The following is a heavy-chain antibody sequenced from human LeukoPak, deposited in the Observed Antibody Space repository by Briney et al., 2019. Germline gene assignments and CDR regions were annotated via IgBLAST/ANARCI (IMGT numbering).Heavy chain of an antibody. CDR2: INSGGSST. J-gene: IGHJ4*02. CDR1: GFNFSSYW. CDR3: ARVAPYYYDSSGYSDY. D-gene: IGHD3-22*01. V-gene: IGHV3-74*01. Sequence: GGSLRLSCAASGFNFSSYWMHWVRQAPGKELVWVSRINSGGSSTSYADSVKGRFTISRDNAKNTLYLQMNSLRAEDTAVYYCARVAPYYYDSSGYSDYWGQGTLVTVSS.